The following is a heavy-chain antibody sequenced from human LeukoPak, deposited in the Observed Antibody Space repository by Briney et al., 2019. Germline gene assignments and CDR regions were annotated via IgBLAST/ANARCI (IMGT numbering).Heavy chain of an antibody. Sequence: ASVTVSCKASGYTFTTYAMRWVRQAPGQRLEWMGWINAGNGNTKYSQKFQGRVTITRDTSASTAYMELSSLRSEDTAVYYCARTYCSSTSCYNVDRWGQGTLVTVSS. V-gene: IGHV1-3*01. CDR3: ARTYCSSTSCYNVDR. CDR2: INAGNGNT. J-gene: IGHJ4*02. D-gene: IGHD2-2*02. CDR1: GYTFTTYA.